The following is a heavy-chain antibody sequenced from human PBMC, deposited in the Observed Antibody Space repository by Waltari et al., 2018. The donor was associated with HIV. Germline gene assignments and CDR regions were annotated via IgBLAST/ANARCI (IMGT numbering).Heavy chain of an antibody. D-gene: IGHD1-26*01. CDR2: ISFDGRNE. J-gene: IGHJ4*02. V-gene: IGHV3-30*18. CDR1: GFTFSNFG. Sequence: QVQLVESGGGVVQPGKSLRPACAASGFTFSNFGIHWVRQAPGKGLYWVAVISFDGRNEYYADSVKGRFTISRDNSKNTVYLQMNSLRADDTAVYYCAKEGWELLQFGYYFDYWGQGTLVTVSS. CDR3: AKEGWELLQFGYYFDY.